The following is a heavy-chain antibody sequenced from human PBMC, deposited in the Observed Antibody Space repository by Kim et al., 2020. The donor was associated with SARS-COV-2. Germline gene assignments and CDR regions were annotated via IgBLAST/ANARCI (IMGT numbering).Heavy chain of an antibody. CDR2: IYYSGST. V-gene: IGHV4-59*08. J-gene: IGHJ4*02. CDR1: GGSISSNY. Sequence: SETLSLTCTVSGGSISSNYWSWIRQPPGKGLEWIGYIYYSGSTNYNPSLKSRLSISVDTSKNQFSLKLSSVTAADTAVYYCVTSDIVIVPAAIWGQGTLVTVPS. D-gene: IGHD2-2*01. CDR3: VTSDIVIVPAAI.